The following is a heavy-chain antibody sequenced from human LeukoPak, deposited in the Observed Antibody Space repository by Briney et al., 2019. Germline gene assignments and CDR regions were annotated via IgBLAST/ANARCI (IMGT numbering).Heavy chain of an antibody. CDR2: IRYDGSNK. D-gene: IGHD3-22*01. V-gene: IGHV3-30*02. Sequence: GGSLRLSCAASGFTFSSYWMSWVRQAPGKGLEWVAFIRYDGSNKYYADSVKGRFTISRDNSKNTLYLQMNSLRAEDTAVYYCAKFLYYDSSGYTPMDVWGKGTTVTISS. CDR3: AKFLYYDSSGYTPMDV. J-gene: IGHJ6*04. CDR1: GFTFSSYW.